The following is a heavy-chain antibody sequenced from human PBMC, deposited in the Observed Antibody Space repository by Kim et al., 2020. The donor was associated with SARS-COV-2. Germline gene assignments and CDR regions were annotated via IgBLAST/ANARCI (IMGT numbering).Heavy chain of an antibody. CDR2: IKQDGSEE. CDR1: EFTSINFW. CDR3: ATGGNRIAVY. D-gene: IGHD2-2*01. V-gene: IGHV3-7*01. Sequence: GGSLRLSCGASEFTSINFWMTWVRQAPGKGLEWVANIKQDGSEENYVESVKGRFTVSTDSAKKSLYLQMNSLRVEDTAVYYCATGGNRIAVYWGQGTLVTVSS. J-gene: IGHJ1*01.